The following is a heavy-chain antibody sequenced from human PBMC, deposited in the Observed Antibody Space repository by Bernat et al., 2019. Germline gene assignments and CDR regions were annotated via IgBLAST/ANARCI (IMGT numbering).Heavy chain of an antibody. CDR3: AKDAGAEVRGVTPGNGMDV. CDR2: ISGSGGST. J-gene: IGHJ6*02. CDR1: GFTFSSYA. Sequence: EVQLLESGGGLVQPGGSLRLSCAASGFTFSSYAMSWVRQAPGNGLEWVSAISGSGGSTYYADSVKGRFTISRDNPKNTLYLQMNSLRAEDTAVYYCAKDAGAEVRGVTPGNGMDVWGQGTTVTVSS. V-gene: IGHV3-23*01. D-gene: IGHD3-10*01.